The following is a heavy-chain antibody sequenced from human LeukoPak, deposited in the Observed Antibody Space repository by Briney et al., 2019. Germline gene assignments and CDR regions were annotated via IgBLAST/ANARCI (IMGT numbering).Heavy chain of an antibody. D-gene: IGHD3-16*01. CDR1: GFTFSTYA. V-gene: IGHV3-23*01. CDR3: AKETIKYVSGHGDFEI. CDR2: ISSGGDGT. Sequence: HPGGSLRLSCAASGFTFSTYAMTWLRQPPGKGLEWVSTISSGGDGTYYADSVKGRFHSSSDNSKKPLDLQIEHLRTRAMARDYCAKETIKYVSGHGDFEIWGKGTLVTVSS. J-gene: IGHJ3*02.